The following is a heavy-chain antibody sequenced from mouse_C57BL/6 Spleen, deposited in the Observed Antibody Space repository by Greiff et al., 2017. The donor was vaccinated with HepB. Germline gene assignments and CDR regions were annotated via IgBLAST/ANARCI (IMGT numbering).Heavy chain of an antibody. J-gene: IGHJ4*01. V-gene: IGHV14-4*01. D-gene: IGHD1-1*01. Sequence: VQLQQSGAELVRPGASVKLSCTASGFNIKDDYMHWVKQRPEQGLEWIGWIDPENGDTEYASKFQGKATITADTSSNTAYLQLSSLTSEDTAVYYSTTLITTVVATLRDYWGQGTSVTVSS. CDR3: TTLITTVVATLRDY. CDR1: GFNIKDDY. CDR2: IDPENGDT.